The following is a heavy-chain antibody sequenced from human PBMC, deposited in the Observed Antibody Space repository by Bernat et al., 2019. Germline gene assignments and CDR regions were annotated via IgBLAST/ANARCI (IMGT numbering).Heavy chain of an antibody. D-gene: IGHD2-15*01. Sequence: QVQLVESGGGVVQPGRSLRLSCAASGFTFSSYGMHWVRQAPGKGLEWVAVIWYDGSNKYYADSVKGRFTISRDNSKNTLYLQMNSLRAEDTAVYYCARDWTDIVVVVAATSFSYYFDYWGQGTLVTVSS. CDR2: IWYDGSNK. J-gene: IGHJ4*02. CDR1: GFTFSSYG. CDR3: ARDWTDIVVVVAATSFSYYFDY. V-gene: IGHV3-33*01.